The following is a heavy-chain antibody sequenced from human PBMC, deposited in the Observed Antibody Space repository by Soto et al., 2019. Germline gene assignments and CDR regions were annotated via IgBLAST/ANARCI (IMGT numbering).Heavy chain of an antibody. CDR2: IYATGLT. V-gene: IGHV4-4*07. CDR1: GASISGFY. D-gene: IGHD3-16*01. Sequence: PSETLSLTCTVSGASISGFYWSWIRKSAGKGLEWIGRIYATGLTDYNPSLKSRLTISVDKSKNEFYLKMRSVTAADTAVYYCAYLRGFTGYPGDWGQGTLVTVSS. J-gene: IGHJ4*02. CDR3: AYLRGFTGYPGD.